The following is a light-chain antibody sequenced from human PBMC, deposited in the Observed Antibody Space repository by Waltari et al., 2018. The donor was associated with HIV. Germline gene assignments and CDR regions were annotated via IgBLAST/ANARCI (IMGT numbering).Light chain of an antibody. CDR1: NIGTKD. V-gene: IGLV3-9*01. CDR2: KDS. J-gene: IGLJ3*02. CDR3: QVWDNNVV. Sequence: YELTQPLSVSVALGLTAKITCGGNNIGTKDVHGYQKGPGQAPVLVMFKDSNRPSGSPERFSGPKSRDTAALTIIGVQVEDEADYFCQVWDNNVVFGGGTKLTVL.